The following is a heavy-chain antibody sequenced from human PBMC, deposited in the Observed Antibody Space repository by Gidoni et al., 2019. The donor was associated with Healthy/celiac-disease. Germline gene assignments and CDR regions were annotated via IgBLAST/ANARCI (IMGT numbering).Heavy chain of an antibody. CDR1: GGTFSSYA. D-gene: IGHD2-2*01. CDR3: ARGVGYCSSTSCPTSYYYMDV. CDR2: IIPIFGTA. Sequence: QVQLVQSGAAVKKPGSSVKVSCKASGGTFSSYAISWVRQAPGQGLEWMGGIIPIFGTANYAQKFQGRVTITADESTSTAYMELSSLRSEDTAVYYCARGVGYCSSTSCPTSYYYMDVWGKGTTVTVSS. V-gene: IGHV1-69*01. J-gene: IGHJ6*03.